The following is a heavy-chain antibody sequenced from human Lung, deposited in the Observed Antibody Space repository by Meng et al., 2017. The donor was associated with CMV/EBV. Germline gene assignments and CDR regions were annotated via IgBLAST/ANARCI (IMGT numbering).Heavy chain of an antibody. D-gene: IGHD2-2*02. Sequence: GEXXKISCAASGFTFNNYWMHWVRQAPGKGLVWVSRINGDGSSSTYADSVKGRFTISRDNAKNTLYLQMNSLRAEDTAVYYCARGCTNTNCYKSDFDYWGQGXLVTVSS. CDR1: GFTFNNYW. CDR2: INGDGSSS. CDR3: ARGCTNTNCYKSDFDY. J-gene: IGHJ4*02. V-gene: IGHV3-74*01.